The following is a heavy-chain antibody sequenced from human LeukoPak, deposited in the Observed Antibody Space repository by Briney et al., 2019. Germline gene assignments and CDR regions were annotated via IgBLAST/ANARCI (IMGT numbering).Heavy chain of an antibody. CDR1: GYTFTSYA. V-gene: IGHV1-3*01. CDR3: ARDKATVVTRDYYYGMDV. D-gene: IGHD4-23*01. J-gene: IGHJ6*02. Sequence: ASVKVSCKASGYTFTSYAMHWVRQAPGQRLEWMGWINAGNGNTKYSQKFQGRVTITRDTSASTAYMELSSLRSEDTAVYYCARDKATVVTRDYYYGMDVWGQGALVTVSS. CDR2: INAGNGNT.